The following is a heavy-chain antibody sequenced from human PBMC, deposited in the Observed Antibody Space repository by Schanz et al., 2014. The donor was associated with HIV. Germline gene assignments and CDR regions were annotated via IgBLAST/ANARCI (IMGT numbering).Heavy chain of an antibody. V-gene: IGHV3-48*04. Sequence: EVQLAESGGALVQPGGSLRLSCAVSGLTFRNYWMAWVRQAPGKGLEWVSSLSGSASNIYYADSVKGRFTISRDNGKNSLFLQMNSLRAEDTAVYYCARERYCTNGVCRVYGMGVWGQGATVTVSS. CDR1: GLTFRNYW. J-gene: IGHJ6*02. CDR2: LSGSASNI. CDR3: ARERYCTNGVCRVYGMGV. D-gene: IGHD2-8*01.